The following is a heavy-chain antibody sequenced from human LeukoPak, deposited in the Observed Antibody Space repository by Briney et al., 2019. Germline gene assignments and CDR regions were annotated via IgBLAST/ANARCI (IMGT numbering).Heavy chain of an antibody. V-gene: IGHV3-66*01. CDR2: IYSGGST. CDR3: ARVGPYQLHPIGYSDY. J-gene: IGHJ4*02. CDR1: GFTVSSNY. D-gene: IGHD2-2*01. Sequence: PGGSLRLSCAASGFTVSSNYMSWVRQAPGKRLEWVSVIYSGGSTYYADSVKGRFTISRDNSKNTLYLQMNSLRAEDTAVYYCARVGPYQLHPIGYSDYWGQGTLVTVSS.